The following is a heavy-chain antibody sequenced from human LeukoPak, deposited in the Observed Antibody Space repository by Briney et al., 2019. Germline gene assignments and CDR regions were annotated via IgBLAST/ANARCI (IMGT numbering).Heavy chain of an antibody. CDR2: ISYDGSNK. J-gene: IGHJ6*02. Sequence: GGSLRLSCAASGFTFSSYAMHWVRQAPGKGLEWVAVISYDGSNKYYADSVKGRFTISRDNSKNTLYLQMNSLRAEDTAVYYCARARSSGGYYYYYGMDGWGQGTTVTVSS. V-gene: IGHV3-30-3*01. D-gene: IGHD6-19*01. CDR3: ARARSSGGYYYYYGMDG. CDR1: GFTFSSYA.